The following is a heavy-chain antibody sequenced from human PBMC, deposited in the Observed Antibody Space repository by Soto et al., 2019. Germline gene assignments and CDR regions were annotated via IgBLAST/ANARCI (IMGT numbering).Heavy chain of an antibody. CDR2: FYDGNT. CDR3: ATTRGLAVGGSFDY. CDR1: GGSITRRSSY. J-gene: IGHJ4*02. Sequence: PSETLSLTCIVSGGSITRRSSYWAWLRQPPGKGLEWVGTFYDGNTYHNPSLRSRITIAVDTSKNQFSLKLNSVAAADTAFYYCATTRGLAVGGSFDYWGQGMLVTVSS. D-gene: IGHD3-10*01. V-gene: IGHV4-39*01.